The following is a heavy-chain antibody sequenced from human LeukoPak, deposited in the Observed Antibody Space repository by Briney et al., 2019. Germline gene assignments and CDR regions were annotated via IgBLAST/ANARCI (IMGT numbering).Heavy chain of an antibody. V-gene: IGHV3-21*01. Sequence: PGGSLRLSCAASGFTFSTYSMNWVRQAPGKGLEWVSSISSSSSYIDHADSVKGRFTISRDNAKNSLYLQMNSLRAEDTAVYYCARETLAFDYWGQGTLVTVSS. D-gene: IGHD6-13*01. CDR2: ISSSSSYI. CDR1: GFTFSTYS. CDR3: ARETLAFDY. J-gene: IGHJ4*02.